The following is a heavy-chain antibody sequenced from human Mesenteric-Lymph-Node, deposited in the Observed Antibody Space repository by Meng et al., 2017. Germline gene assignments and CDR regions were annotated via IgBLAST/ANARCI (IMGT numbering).Heavy chain of an antibody. CDR1: GGSISSGGYY. V-gene: IGHV4-31*03. CDR3: ARDCEMTVVRGVIITELGFDP. CDR2: IYYSGST. D-gene: IGHD3-10*01. Sequence: QVQLQESGPGLVKPSQTPSLTCTVSGGSISSGGYYWSWIRQHPGKGLEWIGYIYYSGSTYYNPSLKSRVTISVDTSKNQFSLKLSSVTAADTAVYYCARDCEMTVVRGVIITELGFDPWGQVTLVTVSS. J-gene: IGHJ5*02.